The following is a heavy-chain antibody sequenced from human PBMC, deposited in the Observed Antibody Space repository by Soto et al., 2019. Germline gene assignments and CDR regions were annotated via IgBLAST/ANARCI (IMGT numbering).Heavy chain of an antibody. D-gene: IGHD3-16*02. J-gene: IGHJ6*03. CDR1: GYTFTGYY. V-gene: IGHV1-2*04. CDR2: INPNSGGT. CDR3: ASLSGLYLHLGELSPNRPNYYYYYMDV. Sequence: ASVKVSCKASGYTFTGYYMHWVRQAPGQGLEWMGWINPNSGGTNYAQKFQGWVTMTRDTSISTAYMELSRLRSDDTAVYYCASLSGLYLHLGELSPNRPNYYYYYMDVWGKGTTVTVSS.